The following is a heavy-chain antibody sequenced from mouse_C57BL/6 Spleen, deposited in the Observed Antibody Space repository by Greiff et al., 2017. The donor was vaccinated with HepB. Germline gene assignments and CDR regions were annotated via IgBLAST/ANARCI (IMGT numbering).Heavy chain of an antibody. CDR2: IWGGGST. J-gene: IGHJ1*03. Sequence: VKLVESGPGLVAPSQSLSITCTVSGFSFTSYGVDWVRQTPGMGLEWMGVIWGGGSTNYNSALMSRLSISKDNSKSQLFLKMNSLQTDDKAMYYCAKQIWDGYFDVWGTGTTVTVSS. CDR1: GFSFTSYG. CDR3: AKQIWDGYFDV. D-gene: IGHD4-1*01. V-gene: IGHV2-9*01.